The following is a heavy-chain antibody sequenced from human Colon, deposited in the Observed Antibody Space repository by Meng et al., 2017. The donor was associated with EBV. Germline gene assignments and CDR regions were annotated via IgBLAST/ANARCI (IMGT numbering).Heavy chain of an antibody. D-gene: IGHD5-12*01. CDR2: ISAYNGNT. J-gene: IGHJ5*02. CDR3: ARNRPRGVATGANWFDP. CDR1: GYTFTSYA. Sequence: QSGVDLKQPGASGKYSRKASGYTFTSYAMNWVRQAPGQGLEWMGWISAYNGNTNYAQKLQGRVTMTTDTSTSTAYMELRSLRSDDTAVYYCARNRPRGVATGANWFDPWGQGTLVTVPS. V-gene: IGHV1-18*01.